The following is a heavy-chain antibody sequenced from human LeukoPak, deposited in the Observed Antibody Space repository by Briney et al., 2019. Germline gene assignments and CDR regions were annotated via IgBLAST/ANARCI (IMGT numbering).Heavy chain of an antibody. CDR2: IIDTGTT. V-gene: IGHV4-4*07. D-gene: IGHD5-12*01. CDR1: GVSTSGYF. J-gene: IGHJ5*02. Sequence: PSETLSLTCAVSGVSTSGYFWSWIRQPAGKGLEWIGRIIDTGTTDYSPSLRSRVTISVDTSKNQFSLKLSSVTAADTAVYYCARVVATRASNWFDPWGQGTLVTVSS. CDR3: ARVVATRASNWFDP.